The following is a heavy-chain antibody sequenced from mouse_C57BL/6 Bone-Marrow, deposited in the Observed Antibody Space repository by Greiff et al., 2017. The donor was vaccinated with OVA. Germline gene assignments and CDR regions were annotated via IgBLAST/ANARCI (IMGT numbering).Heavy chain of an antibody. J-gene: IGHJ1*03. CDR1: GFTFSDAW. V-gene: IGHV6-6*01. D-gene: IGHD1-1*01. CDR3: TGGYGSTSYWYFDV. Sequence: EVKVEESGGGLVQPGGSMKLSCAASGFTFSDAWMDWVRQSPEKGLEWVAEIRNKANNHATYYAESVKGRFTISRDDSKSSVYLQMNSLRAEDTGIYYCTGGYGSTSYWYFDVWGTGTTVTVSS. CDR2: IRNKANNHAT.